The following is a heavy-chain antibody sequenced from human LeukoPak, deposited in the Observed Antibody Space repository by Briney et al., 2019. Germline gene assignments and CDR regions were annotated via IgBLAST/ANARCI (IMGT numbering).Heavy chain of an antibody. CDR3: ARDPGYTYGFY. D-gene: IGHD5-18*01. CDR2: ISSSGTTI. V-gene: IGHV3-48*03. Sequence: GSLRLSCAASGFTFSSYEMNWVRQAPGKGLEWISYISSSGTTIYYADSVKGRFTISRDNAKNPLYLQMNSLRAEDTAVYYCARDPGYTYGFYWGQGTLVTVSS. CDR1: GFTFSSYE. J-gene: IGHJ4*02.